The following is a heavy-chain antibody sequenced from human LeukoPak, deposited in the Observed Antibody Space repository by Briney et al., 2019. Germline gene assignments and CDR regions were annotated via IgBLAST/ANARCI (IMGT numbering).Heavy chain of an antibody. D-gene: IGHD3-22*01. V-gene: IGHV3-30-3*01. CDR3: ASPAPITMIVVVPFDY. J-gene: IGHJ4*02. Sequence: GGSLRLSCAASGFTFSSYAMHWVRQAPGKGLEWVAVISYDGSNKYYADSVKGRFTISRDNSKNTLYLQMNSLRAEDTAVYYCASPAPITMIVVVPFDYWGQGTLVTVSS. CDR1: GFTFSSYA. CDR2: ISYDGSNK.